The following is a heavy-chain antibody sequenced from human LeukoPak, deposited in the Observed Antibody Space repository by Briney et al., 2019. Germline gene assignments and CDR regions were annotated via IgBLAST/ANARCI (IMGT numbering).Heavy chain of an antibody. CDR2: IYYSGST. Sequence: PSETLSLTCAVYGGSFSGYYWSWIRQPPGKGLEWIGYIYYSGSTNYNPSPKSRVTISVDTSKNQFSLKLSSVTAADTAVYYCAREDSSSWYGDAFDIWGQGTMVTVSS. D-gene: IGHD6-13*01. J-gene: IGHJ3*02. CDR3: AREDSSSWYGDAFDI. V-gene: IGHV4-59*01. CDR1: GGSFSGYY.